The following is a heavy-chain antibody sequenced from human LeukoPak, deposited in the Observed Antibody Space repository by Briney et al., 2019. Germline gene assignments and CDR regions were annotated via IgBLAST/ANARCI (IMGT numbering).Heavy chain of an antibody. CDR1: GFTVSSNY. Sequence: GGSLRLSCAASGFTVSSNYMSWVRQAPGKGLEWVSVIYSGGSIYYADSVKGRFTISRDNSKNTLYLQMNSLRAEDTAVYYCARGQPIVVVPAANYFDYWGQGTLVTVSS. V-gene: IGHV3-66*02. CDR2: IYSGGSI. CDR3: ARGQPIVVVPAANYFDY. J-gene: IGHJ4*02. D-gene: IGHD2-2*01.